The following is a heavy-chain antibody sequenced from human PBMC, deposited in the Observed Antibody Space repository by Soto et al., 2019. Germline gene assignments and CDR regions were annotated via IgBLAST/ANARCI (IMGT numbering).Heavy chain of an antibody. D-gene: IGHD3-3*02. Sequence: SETLSLTCTLSGGSISSGYYWSSIRQHPVKGLEWIGYIYYSGNTYYNPSLKSRVSISVHTPKGHVSLKLDSVTAEDTSVYYCAGDAPEALGVPNAMDVWGHGDTVTVS. CDR2: IYYSGNT. CDR1: GGSISSGYY. J-gene: IGHJ6*02. V-gene: IGHV4-31*03. CDR3: AGDAPEALGVPNAMDV.